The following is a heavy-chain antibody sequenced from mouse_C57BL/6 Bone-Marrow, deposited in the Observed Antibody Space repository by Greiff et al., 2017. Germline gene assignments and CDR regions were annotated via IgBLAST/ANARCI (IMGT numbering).Heavy chain of an antibody. Sequence: QVQLQQPGAELVMPGASVKLSCKASGYTFTSYWMHWVKQRPGQGLEWIGEIDPSDSYTNYNQKFKGKSTLTVDKSSSTAYMQLSSLTSEDSAVYDCARSNYYGSSLLYWYFDVWGTGTTVTVSS. D-gene: IGHD1-1*01. CDR1: GYTFTSYW. V-gene: IGHV1-69*01. CDR3: ARSNYYGSSLLYWYFDV. J-gene: IGHJ1*03. CDR2: IDPSDSYT.